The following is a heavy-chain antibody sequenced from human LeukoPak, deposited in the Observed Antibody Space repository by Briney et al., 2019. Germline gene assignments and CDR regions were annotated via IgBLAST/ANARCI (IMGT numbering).Heavy chain of an antibody. V-gene: IGHV4-39*07. Sequence: SETLSLTCTVSGVSISSSNSYWGWIRQPPGKGLEWIGSIYYSGNTYYNASLKSQVSISIDTSKNQFSLRLTSVTAADTAMYYCARTNDWNYPTTFDYWGQGTLVTVSS. J-gene: IGHJ4*02. CDR1: GVSISSSNSY. CDR3: ARTNDWNYPTTFDY. D-gene: IGHD1-7*01. CDR2: IYYSGNT.